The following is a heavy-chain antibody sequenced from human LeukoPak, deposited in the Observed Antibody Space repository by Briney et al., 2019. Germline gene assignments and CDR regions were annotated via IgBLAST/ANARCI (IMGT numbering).Heavy chain of an antibody. CDR3: ARGVGSSWYLY. D-gene: IGHD6-13*01. Sequence: SETLSLTCTVSGGSISSYYWSWIRQPPGKGLEWIGYIYYSGSTNYNPSLKSRVTISVDTSKNQFSPKLSSVTAADTAVYYCARGVGSSWYLYWGQGTLVTVSS. CDR2: IYYSGST. J-gene: IGHJ4*02. V-gene: IGHV4-59*01. CDR1: GGSISSYY.